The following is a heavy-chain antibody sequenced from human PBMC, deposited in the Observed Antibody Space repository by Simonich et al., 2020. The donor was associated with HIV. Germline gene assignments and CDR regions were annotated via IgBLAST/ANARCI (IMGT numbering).Heavy chain of an antibody. Sequence: QVQLQQWGAGLLKPSETLSLTCAVYGGSFSGYYWSWIRQPPGKGLEGIGEINHRGSTNYNPSLKSRVTISVDTSKNQFSLKLSSVTAADTAVYYCARGFYQRLYYFDYWGQGTLVTVSS. CDR3: ARGFYQRLYYFDY. J-gene: IGHJ4*02. CDR2: INHRGST. V-gene: IGHV4-34*01. D-gene: IGHD2-2*01. CDR1: GGSFSGYY.